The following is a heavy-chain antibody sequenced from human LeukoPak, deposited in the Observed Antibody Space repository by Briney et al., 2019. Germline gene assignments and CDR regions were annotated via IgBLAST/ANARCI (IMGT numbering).Heavy chain of an antibody. CDR1: GFTFSSYE. V-gene: IGHV3-48*03. D-gene: IGHD2-2*01. J-gene: IGHJ4*02. Sequence: PGGSLRLSCAASGFTFSSYEMNWVRQAPGKGLQWVSDISSSGTTIYYADSVKGRFTIPRDNAKNSLYLQMNSLRAEDTAVYYCARKYCSTTSCLFDNWGQGTLVTVSS. CDR3: ARKYCSTTSCLFDN. CDR2: ISSSGTTI.